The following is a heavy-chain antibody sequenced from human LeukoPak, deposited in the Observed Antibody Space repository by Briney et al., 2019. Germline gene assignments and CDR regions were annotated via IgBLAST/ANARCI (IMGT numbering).Heavy chain of an antibody. CDR1: GFTFSSYA. CDR3: ARPFYSGGTGAPTYY. D-gene: IGHD6-19*01. V-gene: IGHV3-64*01. CDR2: ISSNGGST. Sequence: PGGSLRLSCAASGFTFSSYAMHWVRQAPGKGLEYVSVISSNGGSTYYANSVKGRFTISRDNSKNTLYLQMGSLRAEDTAVYYCARPFYSGGTGAPTYYWGQGTLVTVSP. J-gene: IGHJ4*02.